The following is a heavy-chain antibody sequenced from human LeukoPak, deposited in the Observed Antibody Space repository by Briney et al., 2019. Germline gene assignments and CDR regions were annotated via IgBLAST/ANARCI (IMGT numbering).Heavy chain of an antibody. V-gene: IGHV3-48*01. D-gene: IGHD3-10*01. J-gene: IGHJ4*02. CDR2: ISSSSSTI. CDR1: GFTFSSYS. Sequence: TGGSLRLSCAASGFTFSSYSMNWVRQAPGKGLEWVSYISSSSSTIYYADSVKGRFTISRDNSKNTLYLQMNSLRAEDTAVYYCAKDERGSGSYFDYWGQGTLVTVSS. CDR3: AKDERGSGSYFDY.